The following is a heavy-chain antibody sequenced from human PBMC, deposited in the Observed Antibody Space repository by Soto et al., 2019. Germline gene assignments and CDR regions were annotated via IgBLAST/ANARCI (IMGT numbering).Heavy chain of an antibody. Sequence: PVKVSCKASGATFSSYAISWARQAPGQGLEWMGGIIPIFGTANYAQKFQGRVTITADESTSTAYMELSSLRSEDTAVYYCASYDFWGPGLLERRYYYNCMDVWGPGTTLSVS. CDR3: ASYDFWGPGLLERRYYYNCMDV. J-gene: IGHJ6*02. CDR2: IIPIFGTA. CDR1: GATFSSYA. D-gene: IGHD3-3*01. V-gene: IGHV1-69*13.